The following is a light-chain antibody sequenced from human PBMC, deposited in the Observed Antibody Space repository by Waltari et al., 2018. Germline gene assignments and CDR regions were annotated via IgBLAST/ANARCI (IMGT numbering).Light chain of an antibody. CDR2: GAS. Sequence: EIVLTQSPGTLSLSPGERATLSCRASQSVSRWLAWYQQKPGQPARLLIYGASSRANGIPDRFSGSGAGTDFSLTISRLEPEDSAVYYCQKYGTLPATFGQGTKVEVK. V-gene: IGKV3-20*01. CDR1: QSVSRW. CDR3: QKYGTLPAT. J-gene: IGKJ1*01.